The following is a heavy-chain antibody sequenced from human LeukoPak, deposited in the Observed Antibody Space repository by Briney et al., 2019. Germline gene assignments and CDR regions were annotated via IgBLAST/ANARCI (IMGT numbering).Heavy chain of an antibody. J-gene: IGHJ4*02. CDR2: LYDSGAT. CDR1: GFSVSNNY. Sequence: GGSLRLSCAGSGFSVSNNYMTWARQAPGKGLEWVSSLYDSGATFYADSVKGRFTISRDDSKNTLYLQMNSLRADDTAVYYCARIQRAGYLSRYWGQGTLVTVAS. CDR3: ARIQRAGYLSRY. V-gene: IGHV3-53*01. D-gene: IGHD3-9*01.